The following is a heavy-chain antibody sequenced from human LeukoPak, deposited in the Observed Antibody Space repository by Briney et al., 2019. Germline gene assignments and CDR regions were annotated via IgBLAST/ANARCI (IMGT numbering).Heavy chain of an antibody. CDR1: GGTFSSYA. CDR3: ATVGWGSSGDY. J-gene: IGHJ4*02. CDR2: IIPIFGTA. V-gene: IGHV1-69*06. Sequence: GSSVKVSCKASGGTFSSYAISWVRQAPGQGLEWMGRIIPIFGTANYAEKFQGRVTITADTSTDTAYMELSSLRSEDTAVYYCATVGWGSSGDYWGQGTLVTVSS. D-gene: IGHD3-16*01.